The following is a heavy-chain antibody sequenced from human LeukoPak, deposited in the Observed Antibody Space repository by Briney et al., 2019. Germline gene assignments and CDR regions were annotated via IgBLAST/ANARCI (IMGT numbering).Heavy chain of an antibody. Sequence: GGSLRLSCAASGFTFSSYGMHWVRQAPGKGLEWVANIKPDGSDKYYVDSVKGRFTISRDSAKNSLYLQMNTLRAEDTAVYYCARDRGSSGWYEFDYWGQGTLVTVSS. CDR2: IKPDGSDK. V-gene: IGHV3-7*01. CDR1: GFTFSSYG. CDR3: ARDRGSSGWYEFDY. J-gene: IGHJ4*02. D-gene: IGHD6-19*01.